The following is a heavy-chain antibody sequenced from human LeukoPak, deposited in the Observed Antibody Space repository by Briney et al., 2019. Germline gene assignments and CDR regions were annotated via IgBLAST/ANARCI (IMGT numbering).Heavy chain of an antibody. Sequence: SETLSLTCAVYGGSFSGYYWSWIRQPPGKGLEWIGEINHSGSTNYNPPLKSRVTISVDTSKNQFSLKLSSVTAADTAVYYCARGYDFWSGTTTASYYFDYWGQGTLVTVSS. D-gene: IGHD3-3*01. CDR1: GGSFSGYY. J-gene: IGHJ4*02. CDR2: INHSGST. CDR3: ARGYDFWSGTTTASYYFDY. V-gene: IGHV4-34*01.